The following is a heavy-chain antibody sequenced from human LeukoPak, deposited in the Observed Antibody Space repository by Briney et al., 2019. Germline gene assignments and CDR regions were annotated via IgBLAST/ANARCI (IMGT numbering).Heavy chain of an antibody. CDR2: IYIGGST. J-gene: IGHJ4*02. Sequence: GGSLRLSCAASGFTVSSNYMSWVRQAPGKGLEWVSVIYIGGSTYYADSVKGRFTISRDNSKNTLYLQMNSLRAEDTAVYYCARVAHYDSGIGNYWGQGTLVTVSS. D-gene: IGHD3-22*01. V-gene: IGHV3-53*01. CDR1: GFTVSSNY. CDR3: ARVAHYDSGIGNY.